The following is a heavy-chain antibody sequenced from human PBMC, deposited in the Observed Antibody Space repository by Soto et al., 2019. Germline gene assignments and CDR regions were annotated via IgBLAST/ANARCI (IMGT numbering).Heavy chain of an antibody. D-gene: IGHD3-10*01. CDR3: AFFFSSAMAYYFYIVS. V-gene: IGHV1-46*01. J-gene: IGHJ6*03. CDR1: GYTFTSYY. Sequence: GASVKVSCKASGYTFTSYYMHWVRQAPGQGLEWMGIINPSGGSTSYAQKFQGRVTMTRDTSTSTAYMELSSLRSEDTAVYYCAFFFSSAMAYYFYIVSWGKGTTVT. CDR2: INPSGGST.